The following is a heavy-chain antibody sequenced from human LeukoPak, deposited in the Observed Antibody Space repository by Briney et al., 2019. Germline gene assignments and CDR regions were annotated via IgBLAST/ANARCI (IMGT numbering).Heavy chain of an antibody. CDR2: IYYSGTT. J-gene: IGHJ4*02. Sequence: SETLSLTCTVSGGSISSGGYYWSWIRRHPGKGLEWIGYIYYSGTTYYSPSLKSRAIISVDTSKNQFSLRLTSVTAADTAVYYCARASYDFWSGYYEHVDYWGQGTLVTVSS. V-gene: IGHV4-31*03. CDR1: GGSISSGGYY. CDR3: ARASYDFWSGYYEHVDY. D-gene: IGHD3-3*01.